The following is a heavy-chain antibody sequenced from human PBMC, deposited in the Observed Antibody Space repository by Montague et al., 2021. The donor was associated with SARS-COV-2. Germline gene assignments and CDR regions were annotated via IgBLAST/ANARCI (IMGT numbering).Heavy chain of an antibody. J-gene: IGHJ5*02. CDR3: TGADNYGS. Sequence: SLRLSCAASGFTFSSFTMSWVRLVPGKGLEWVSTISGSGGSTWYADSVKGRFTISRDNSKSTLFLQMNSLRAEDTALYYCTGADNYGSWGRGTLVTVSS. CDR2: ISGSGGST. D-gene: IGHD4-17*01. CDR1: GFTFSSFT. V-gene: IGHV3-23*01.